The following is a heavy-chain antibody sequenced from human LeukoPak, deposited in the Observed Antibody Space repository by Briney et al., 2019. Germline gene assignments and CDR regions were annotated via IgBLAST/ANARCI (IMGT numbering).Heavy chain of an antibody. J-gene: IGHJ3*02. CDR1: GFTFSSYS. D-gene: IGHD3-10*01. CDR3: AKDLPNYYGSGSSGAFDI. V-gene: IGHV3-48*01. CDR2: ISSSSSTI. Sequence: GGSLRLSCAASGFTFSSYSLNWVRQAPGKGLEWVSYISSSSSTIYYADSVKGRFTISRDNSKNTLYLQMNSLRAEDTAVYYCAKDLPNYYGSGSSGAFDIWGQGTMVTVSS.